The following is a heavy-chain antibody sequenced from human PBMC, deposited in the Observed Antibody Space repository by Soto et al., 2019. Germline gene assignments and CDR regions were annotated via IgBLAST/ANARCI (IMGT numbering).Heavy chain of an antibody. D-gene: IGHD1-26*01. J-gene: IGHJ4*02. CDR3: ARHPPVGPKD. V-gene: IGHV3-48*02. CDR1: GFTFSSYS. Sequence: PGGSLRLSCAASGFTFSSYSMNWVRQAPGKGLEWVSYIDSSSSTIYYADSVKGRFTISRDNAKNSLYLQMNSLRDEDTVVYYCARHPPVGPKDWGQGTLVTVSS. CDR2: IDSSSSTI.